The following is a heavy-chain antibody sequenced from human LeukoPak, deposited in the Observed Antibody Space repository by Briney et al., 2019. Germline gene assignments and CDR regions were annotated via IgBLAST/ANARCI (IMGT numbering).Heavy chain of an antibody. J-gene: IGHJ4*02. CDR1: GFTFSSYA. V-gene: IGHV3-23*01. CDR2: ISGSGGST. Sequence: PGGSLRLSCAASGFTFSSYAMHWVRQAPGKGLEWVSAISGSGGSTYYADSVKGRFTISRDNSKNTLYLQMNSLRAEDTAVYYCAKGWGWGDYFDYWGQGTLVTVSS. D-gene: IGHD3-16*01. CDR3: AKGWGWGDYFDY.